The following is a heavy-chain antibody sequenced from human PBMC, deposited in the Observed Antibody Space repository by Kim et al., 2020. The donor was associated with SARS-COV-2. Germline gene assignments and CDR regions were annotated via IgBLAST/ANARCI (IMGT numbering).Heavy chain of an antibody. CDR3: VRADSASYRFDS. CDR1: GFSFSDYY. CDR2: ISGSGSVK. Sequence: GGSLRLSCEASGFSFSDYYMYWIRQSPRKGLEWLSYISGSGSVKEYADFVKGRFTISRDNAKRMLYLDMTDLSADDTALYYCVRADSASYRFDSWGQGTLVTVSS. J-gene: IGHJ4*02. V-gene: IGHV3-11*01. D-gene: IGHD2-2*01.